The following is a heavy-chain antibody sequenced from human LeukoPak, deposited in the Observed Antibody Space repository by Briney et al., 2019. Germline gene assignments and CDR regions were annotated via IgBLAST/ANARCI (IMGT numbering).Heavy chain of an antibody. Sequence: PSETLSLTCTVSGGSISSSSYYCGWIRQPPGKGLEWIGSIYYSGSTYYNPSLKSRVTISVDTSKNQFSLKLSSVTAADTAVYYCARGVAFDIWGQGTMVTVSS. D-gene: IGHD3-10*01. V-gene: IGHV4-39*01. CDR1: GGSISSSSYY. CDR2: IYYSGST. J-gene: IGHJ3*02. CDR3: ARGVAFDI.